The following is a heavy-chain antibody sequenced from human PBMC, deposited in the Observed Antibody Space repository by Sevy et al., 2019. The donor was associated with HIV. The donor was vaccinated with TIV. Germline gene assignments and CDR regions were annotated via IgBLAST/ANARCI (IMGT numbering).Heavy chain of an antibody. CDR3: ARGRFVRKVGATTDYYYYYYMDV. J-gene: IGHJ6*03. D-gene: IGHD1-26*01. CDR1: GFTFSSYW. CDR2: IKQDGSEK. V-gene: IGHV3-7*01. Sequence: GGSLRLSCAASGFTFSSYWMSWVRQAPGKGLEWVANIKQDGSEKYYVDSVKGRFTISRDNAKNSLYLQMNILRAEDTAVYYCARGRFVRKVGATTDYYYYYYMDVWGKGTTVTVSS.